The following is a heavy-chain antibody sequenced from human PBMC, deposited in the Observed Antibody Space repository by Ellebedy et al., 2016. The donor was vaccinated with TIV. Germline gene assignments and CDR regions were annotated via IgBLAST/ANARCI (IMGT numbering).Heavy chain of an antibody. Sequence: GGSLRLSCVASGFTFNNFGMHWVRQAPGKGLEWVAVIWYDGSKQFYADSVKGRFTISRDNSKDRLYLDINNLRAEDTAVYYCAKVSAADGLDVWGHGTTVTVSS. CDR2: IWYDGSKQ. CDR1: GFTFNNFG. D-gene: IGHD6-25*01. V-gene: IGHV3-33*06. J-gene: IGHJ6*02. CDR3: AKVSAADGLDV.